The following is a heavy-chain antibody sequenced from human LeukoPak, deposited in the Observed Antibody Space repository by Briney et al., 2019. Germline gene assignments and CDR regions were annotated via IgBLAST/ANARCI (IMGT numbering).Heavy chain of an antibody. D-gene: IGHD6-19*01. CDR2: ISSSSSTI. V-gene: IGHV3-48*01. CDR1: GFTFSSYS. CDR3: ARGGGGDGSGWSTTDY. Sequence: GGSLRLSCAASGFTFSSYSMNWVRQAPGKGLEWVSYISSSSSTIYYADSVKGRFTISIDNAKNSLYLQMNSLRAEDTAVYYCARGGGGDGSGWSTTDYWGQGTLVTISS. J-gene: IGHJ4*02.